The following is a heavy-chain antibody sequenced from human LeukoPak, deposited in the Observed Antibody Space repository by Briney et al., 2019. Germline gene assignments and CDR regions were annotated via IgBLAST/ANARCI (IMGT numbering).Heavy chain of an antibody. V-gene: IGHV3-30*18. CDR2: ISYDGSNK. CDR1: GSTFSSYG. Sequence: GRSLRLSCAASGSTFSSYGMHWVRQAPGKGLVWVAVISYDGSNKYYADSVKGRFTISRDNSKNTLYLQMNSLRAEDTAVYYCAKVSIQTYFDYWGQGTLVTVSS. CDR3: AKVSIQTYFDY. J-gene: IGHJ4*02. D-gene: IGHD1-1*01.